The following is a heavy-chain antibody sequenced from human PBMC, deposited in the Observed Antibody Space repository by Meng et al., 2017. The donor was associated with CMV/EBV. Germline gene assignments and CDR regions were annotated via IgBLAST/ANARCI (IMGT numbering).Heavy chain of an antibody. CDR3: ARGKVPAAMGPYYYYGMDV. CDR1: GFTFSSYA. D-gene: IGHD2-2*01. V-gene: IGHV3-30-3*01. CDR2: ISYDGSNK. J-gene: IGHJ6*02. Sequence: GESLKISCAASGFTFSSYAMHWVRQAPGKGLERVAVISYDGSNKYYADSVKGRFTITRDNSKNTLYLQMNSLRAEDTAVYYCARGKVPAAMGPYYYYGMDVWGQGTTVTVSS.